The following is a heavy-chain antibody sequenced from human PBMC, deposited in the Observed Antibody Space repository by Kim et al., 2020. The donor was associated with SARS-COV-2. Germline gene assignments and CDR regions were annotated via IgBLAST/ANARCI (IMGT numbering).Heavy chain of an antibody. D-gene: IGHD3-10*01. Sequence: ASVKVSCKASGYTFTSYGISWVRQAPGQGLEWMGWISAYNGNTNYAQKLQGRVTMTTDTSTSTAYMELRSLRSDDTAVYYCARDLWLGRRITMVRGEKRLFDYWGQGTLVTVSS. V-gene: IGHV1-18*01. CDR3: ARDLWLGRRITMVRGEKRLFDY. J-gene: IGHJ4*02. CDR1: GYTFTSYG. CDR2: ISAYNGNT.